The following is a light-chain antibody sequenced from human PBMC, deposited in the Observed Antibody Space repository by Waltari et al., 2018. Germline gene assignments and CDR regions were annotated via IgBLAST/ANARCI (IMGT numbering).Light chain of an antibody. CDR1: QYSTGGW. V-gene: IGKV3-20*01. Sequence: RAGQYSTGGWMPWYHQNPGQAPILLIYAASTRAPGVPDRFSGSGSGTDFTLTISRLEPEDSGVYYCQQYDGSVVTFGGGTKVEIK. CDR3: QQYDGSVVT. CDR2: AAS. J-gene: IGKJ4*01.